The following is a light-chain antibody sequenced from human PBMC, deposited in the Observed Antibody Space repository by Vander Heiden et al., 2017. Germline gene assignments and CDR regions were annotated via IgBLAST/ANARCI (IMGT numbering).Light chain of an antibody. J-gene: IGKJ5*01. CDR3: QQSYSTLIT. CDR2: AAS. Sequence: IQMTHSPSSMSASVVDRVTITCRASQSISSYLNWYQQKPGKAPKLLIYAASSLQIGVPSRFSGSGSVTDFTLTISRLQPEDFATYYCQQSYSTLITFGQGTRLEIK. V-gene: IGKV1-39*01. CDR1: QSISSY.